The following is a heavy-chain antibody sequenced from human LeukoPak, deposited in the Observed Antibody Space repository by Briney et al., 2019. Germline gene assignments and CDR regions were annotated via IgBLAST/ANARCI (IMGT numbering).Heavy chain of an antibody. CDR2: ISYDGINK. V-gene: IGHV3-30*18. CDR1: GFTFSSYG. CDR3: AKDGDSSGWYGTYYYYYGMDA. J-gene: IGHJ6*02. Sequence: GRSLRLSCAASGFTFSSYGMHWVRQAPGKGLEWVAVISYDGINKYYADSVKGRFTISRDNSKNTLYLQMNSLRAEDTAVYYCAKDGDSSGWYGTYYYYYGMDAWGQGTTVTVSS. D-gene: IGHD6-19*01.